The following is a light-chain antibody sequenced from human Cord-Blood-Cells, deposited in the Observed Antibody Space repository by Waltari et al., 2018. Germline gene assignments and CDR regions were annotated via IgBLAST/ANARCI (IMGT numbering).Light chain of an antibody. V-gene: IGLV1-44*01. CDR1: SSNIGSNT. Sequence: QSVLTQPPSASGTPGQRVTISCSGSSSNIGSNTVNWYQQLPGTAPKLLIYSNNQRTSGGPDRFSGSKSGTSASLAISGLQSEDEADYYCAAWDDSLNGWVFGGGTKLTVL. CDR2: SNN. CDR3: AAWDDSLNGWV. J-gene: IGLJ3*02.